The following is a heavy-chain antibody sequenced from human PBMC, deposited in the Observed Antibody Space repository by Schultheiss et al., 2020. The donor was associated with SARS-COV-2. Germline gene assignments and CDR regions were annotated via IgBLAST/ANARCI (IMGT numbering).Heavy chain of an antibody. CDR2: ISSSSSTI. Sequence: GGSLRLSCAASGFTFSSYSMNWVRQAPGKGLEWVSYISSSSSTIYYADSVKGRFTISRDNAKNTLYLQMNSLRAEDTAVYYCAREYYDFWSGYRENFYYYYYCMDVWGKGTTVTVSS. CDR3: AREYYDFWSGYRENFYYYYYCMDV. J-gene: IGHJ6*03. V-gene: IGHV3-48*01. CDR1: GFTFSSYS. D-gene: IGHD3-3*01.